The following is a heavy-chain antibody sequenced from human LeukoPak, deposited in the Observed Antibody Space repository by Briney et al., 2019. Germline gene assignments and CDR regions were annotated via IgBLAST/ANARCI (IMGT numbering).Heavy chain of an antibody. CDR3: ARAYGDQALFDY. CDR2: IYHSGST. V-gene: IGHV4-4*02. J-gene: IGHJ4*02. Sequence: SGTLSLTCAVSGGSISSSNWWSWVRQPPGKGLEWIGEIYHSGSTYYKPSLKSRVTISVDRSKNQFSLKLSSVTAADTAVYYCARAYGDQALFDYWGQGALVTVSS. D-gene: IGHD4-17*01. CDR1: GGSISSSNW.